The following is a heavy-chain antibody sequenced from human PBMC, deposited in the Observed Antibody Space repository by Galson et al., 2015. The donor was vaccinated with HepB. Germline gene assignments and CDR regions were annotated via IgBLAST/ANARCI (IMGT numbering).Heavy chain of an antibody. D-gene: IGHD3-10*01. CDR3: VKDLTYYYGSGISRAYGLDV. V-gene: IGHV3-43*01. Sequence: SLRLSCAASGFTFDDYTMHWVRQAPGKGLEWASLISWDGVTTYYADSVKGRFTVSRDNSKHSLFLQMNSLRTQDTALYYCVKDLTYYYGSGISRAYGLDVWGQGTPVTVAS. CDR1: GFTFDDYT. J-gene: IGHJ6*02. CDR2: ISWDGVTT.